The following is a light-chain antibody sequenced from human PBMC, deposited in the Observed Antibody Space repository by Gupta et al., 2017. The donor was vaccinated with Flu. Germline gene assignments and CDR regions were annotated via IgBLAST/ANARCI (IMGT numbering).Light chain of an antibody. CDR1: QDISNY. Sequence: DIQMTQSPSSLSASVGDRVTITCQASQDISNYVNWYQQRPGKAPQLLMYDASNLEKGVPSRFSGSGSGTEFTFTISSLQPEDIATYYCQQYESLPFTFGPGTKVNIK. V-gene: IGKV1-33*01. J-gene: IGKJ3*01. CDR3: QQYESLPFT. CDR2: DAS.